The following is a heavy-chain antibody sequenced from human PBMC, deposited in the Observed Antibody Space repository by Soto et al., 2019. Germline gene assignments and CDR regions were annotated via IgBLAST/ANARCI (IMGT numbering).Heavy chain of an antibody. J-gene: IGHJ1*01. Sequence: QVQLVESGGGLVKPGGSLRLSCAASGFTFSDYYMSWIRQAPGKGLEWVSYISSSGSTIYYADSVKGRFTISRDNAKNSPYLQMNSLRAEDTAXXXXXRDXXXXXXXXXXXXSFQHWGQGTLVTVSS. V-gene: IGHV3-11*01. CDR2: ISSSGSTI. CDR1: GFTFSDYY. CDR3: XRDXXXXXXXXXXXXSFQH.